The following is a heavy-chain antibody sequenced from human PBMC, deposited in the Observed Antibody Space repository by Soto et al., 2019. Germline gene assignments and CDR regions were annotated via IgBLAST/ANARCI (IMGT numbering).Heavy chain of an antibody. V-gene: IGHV4-59*01. CDR1: GGSISSYY. D-gene: IGHD3-10*02. Sequence: QVQLQESGPGLVKPSETLSLTCTVSGGSISSYYWSWIRQPPGKGLEWIGFIFYSGSTSYNPSLKSRVTISIDTSDYQFSLKLNSVTAADTAAYYCASMIGDPVLSFDSWGQGTLVAVSS. CDR2: IFYSGST. CDR3: ASMIGDPVLSFDS. J-gene: IGHJ5*01.